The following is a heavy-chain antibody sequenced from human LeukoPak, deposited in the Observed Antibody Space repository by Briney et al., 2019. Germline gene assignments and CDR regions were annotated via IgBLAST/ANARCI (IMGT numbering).Heavy chain of an antibody. CDR3: AXQSXYFDWLLTPDY. J-gene: IGHJ4*02. D-gene: IGHD3-9*01. CDR2: INPNSGGT. Sequence: ASVKVXCKASGYTFTGYYMHWVRQAPGQGLEWMGWINPNSGGTNYAQKFQGRVTMTRDTSISTAYMELSRLRSDDTAVYYCAXQSXYFDWLLTPDYWGQGTLVTVSS. V-gene: IGHV1-2*02. CDR1: GYTFTGYY.